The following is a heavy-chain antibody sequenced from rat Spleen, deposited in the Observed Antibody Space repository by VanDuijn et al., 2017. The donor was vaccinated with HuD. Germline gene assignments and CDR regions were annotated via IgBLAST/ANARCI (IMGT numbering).Heavy chain of an antibody. V-gene: IGHV5-17*01. CDR1: GFNFSDYA. CDR3: ARHLQWSSYFDY. D-gene: IGHD1-1*01. CDR2: IIYDGSST. Sequence: EVQLVESGGGLVQPGRSLKFSCAASGFNFSDYAMTWVRQAPKKGLEWVATIIYDGSSTYYRDSVKGRFTISRDNAKSTLYLQMDSLRSEDTATYYCARHLQWSSYFDYWGQGVMVTVSS. J-gene: IGHJ2*01.